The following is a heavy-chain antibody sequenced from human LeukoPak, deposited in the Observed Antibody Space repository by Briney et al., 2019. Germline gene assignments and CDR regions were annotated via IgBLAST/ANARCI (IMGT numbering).Heavy chain of an antibody. Sequence: PPGGSLRLSCAASGFTFDDYGMSWVRQAPGKGLEWVSGINWNGGSTGYADSVKGRFTISRDNAKNSLYLQMNSLRAEDTALYYCARDAAGYYYDSSGYYYYYMDIWGKGTTVTASS. D-gene: IGHD3-22*01. CDR1: GFTFDDYG. CDR3: ARDAAGYYYDSSGYYYYYMDI. V-gene: IGHV3-20*04. CDR2: INWNGGST. J-gene: IGHJ6*03.